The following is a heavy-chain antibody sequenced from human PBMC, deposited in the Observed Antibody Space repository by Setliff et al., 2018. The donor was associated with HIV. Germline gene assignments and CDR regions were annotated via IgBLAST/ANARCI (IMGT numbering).Heavy chain of an antibody. CDR3: ATTPYYYDSSEPFQH. V-gene: IGHV4-4*07. CDR1: GGSISSYY. D-gene: IGHD3-22*01. Sequence: SETLSLTCTVSGGSISSYYWSWIRQPAGKGLEWIGHIYISGSTNYNPSFNSRVTMSVDTSKNQFSLRLTSVTAADTAVYYCATTPYYYDSSEPFQHWGQGTLVTVSS. J-gene: IGHJ1*01. CDR2: IYISGST.